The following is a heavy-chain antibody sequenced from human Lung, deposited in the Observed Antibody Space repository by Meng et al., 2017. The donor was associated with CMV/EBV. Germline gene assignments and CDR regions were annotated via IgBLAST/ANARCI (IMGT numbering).Heavy chain of an antibody. CDR1: GGSFSGFH. J-gene: IGHJ1*01. CDR2: VNHSGGA. D-gene: IGHD3-3*01. Sequence: SETLSLXCAVSGGSFSGFHWSWIRQPPGKGLEWIGEVNHSGGASYSPSLKNRVTISVDPSKNQFSLRLMSVTAADTAVYYCARLNNRITVFGVPITEGYFQHWGHGXLVTVSS. CDR3: ARLNNRITVFGVPITEGYFQH. V-gene: IGHV4-34*01.